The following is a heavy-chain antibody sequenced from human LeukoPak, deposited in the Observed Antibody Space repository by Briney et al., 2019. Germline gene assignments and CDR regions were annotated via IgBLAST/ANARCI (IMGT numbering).Heavy chain of an antibody. Sequence: GGSLRLSCAASGFTFSSYAMSWVRQAPGKGLEWVSGINWNGGSTGYADSVKGRFTISRDNAKNSLYLQMNSLRAEDTALYYCARGRTSGWYTFDYWGQGTLVTVSS. V-gene: IGHV3-20*04. CDR1: GFTFSSYA. J-gene: IGHJ4*02. CDR2: INWNGGST. D-gene: IGHD6-19*01. CDR3: ARGRTSGWYTFDY.